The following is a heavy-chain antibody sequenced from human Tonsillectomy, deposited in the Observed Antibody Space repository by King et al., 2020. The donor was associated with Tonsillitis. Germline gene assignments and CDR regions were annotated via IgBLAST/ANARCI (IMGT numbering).Heavy chain of an antibody. V-gene: IGHV1-69*01. D-gene: IGHD1-26*01. CDR1: GGAFSSYG. Sequence: VQLVQSGAEVRKPGSSVKVSCKASGGAFSSYGISWVRQAPGQGLDWMGGGIPIFLKTNFAQKFQGRVTITADESTSTAYMELSSLRSEDTAVYYCARVLGARGAFDIWGQGTMVTVSS. CDR3: ARVLGARGAFDI. CDR2: GIPIFLKT. J-gene: IGHJ3*02.